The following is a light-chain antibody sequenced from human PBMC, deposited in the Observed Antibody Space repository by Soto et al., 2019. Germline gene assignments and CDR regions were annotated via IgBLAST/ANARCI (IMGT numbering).Light chain of an antibody. CDR2: GAS. J-gene: IGKJ4*01. Sequence: EIVMTQSPATLSVCPGERATLSCRASQSVSSNLAWYQQKPGQAPRLLIYGASTRATGIPARFSGSGSGTEFTLTISSLQSEDFAVYYCQQYYNWPLTFGGGTKVEIK. CDR3: QQYYNWPLT. CDR1: QSVSSN. V-gene: IGKV3-15*01.